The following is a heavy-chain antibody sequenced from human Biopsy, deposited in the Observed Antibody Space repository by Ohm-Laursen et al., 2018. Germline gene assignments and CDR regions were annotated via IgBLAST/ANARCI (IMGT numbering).Heavy chain of an antibody. CDR1: GVSITAYY. CDR2: IHHSGST. V-gene: IGHV4-59*01. CDR3: ARDVKRYCSGTSCYSGYFGMDV. J-gene: IGHJ6*02. D-gene: IGHD2-2*01. Sequence: GTLSLTCTVSGVSITAYYWSWIRQPPGKGLECIGNIHHSGSTNYNPSLKSRLTISVDTSKNQFSLNLNSVTAADTAVYFCARDVKRYCSGTSCYSGYFGMDVWGQGTTVTVS.